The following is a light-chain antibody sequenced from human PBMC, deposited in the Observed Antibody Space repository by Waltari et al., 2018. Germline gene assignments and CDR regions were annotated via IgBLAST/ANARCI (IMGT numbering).Light chain of an antibody. CDR2: YDS. Sequence: SYALTQPPSVSVAPGTTARIPCGGDNIGSSSVHWYHQKPGPAPVLVIFYDSDRPSGIPERFSGSNSGNTATLTISSVEAGDEAKYYCHVWHPDMDPGVFGPGTEVSV. V-gene: IGLV3-21*04. CDR3: HVWHPDMDPGV. CDR1: NIGSSS. J-gene: IGLJ1*01.